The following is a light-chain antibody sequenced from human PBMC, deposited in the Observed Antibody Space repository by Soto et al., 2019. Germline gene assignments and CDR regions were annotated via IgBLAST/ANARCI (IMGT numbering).Light chain of an antibody. CDR1: ITDIGAYNY. V-gene: IGLV2-14*01. Sequence: QSALTQPASVSGSPGQSITISCTGTITDIGAYNYVSWYQQHPGKAPKLLIYVVSSRPSGVSNRFSGSKSGNAAYLTISGLQADDEADYYCSSYTSSITPYVFGTGTKLTVL. CDR3: SSYTSSITPYV. CDR2: VVS. J-gene: IGLJ1*01.